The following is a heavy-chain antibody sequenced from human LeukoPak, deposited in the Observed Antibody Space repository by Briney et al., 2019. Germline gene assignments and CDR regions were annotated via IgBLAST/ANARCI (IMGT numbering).Heavy chain of an antibody. CDR3: ARDSYSRNIDY. D-gene: IGHD6-13*01. J-gene: IGHJ4*02. Sequence: SETLSLTCAVYGGSFSGYYWSWLRQPPGKGLEWIGEINHSGSTNYNPSLKSRVTISVDTSKNQFSLKLSSVTAADTAVYYCARDSYSRNIDYWGQGTLVTVSS. CDR1: GGSFSGYY. CDR2: INHSGST. V-gene: IGHV4-34*01.